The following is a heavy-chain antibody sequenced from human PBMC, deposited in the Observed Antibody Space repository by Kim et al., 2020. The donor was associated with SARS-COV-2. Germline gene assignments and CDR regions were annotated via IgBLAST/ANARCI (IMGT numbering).Heavy chain of an antibody. CDR3: AKTRPMVRGVLGLGDAFDF. J-gene: IGHJ3*01. Sequence: GGSLRLSCTASGFTFNNYAMGWVRQAPGMGLQWVSGLSATGFSTYYVDSVKGRFTISRDNSKNTLYLQMNGLRAEDTAVYYCAKTRPMVRGVLGLGDAFDFWGQGTVVSVSS. V-gene: IGHV3-23*01. D-gene: IGHD3-10*01. CDR1: GFTFNNYA. CDR2: LSATGFST.